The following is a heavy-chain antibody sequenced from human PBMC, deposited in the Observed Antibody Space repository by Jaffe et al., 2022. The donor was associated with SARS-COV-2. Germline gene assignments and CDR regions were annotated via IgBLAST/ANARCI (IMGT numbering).Heavy chain of an antibody. Sequence: EVQLVESGGDLVQTGGSLRLSCAGSGFTFSSFAMNWVRQAPGKGLEWVSGISGSGVSTDYADSVKGRFTISRDNSKNTLYLQMNSLRAEDTAVYYCARLPVKYSPYYFDYWGQGTLVTVSS. D-gene: IGHD2-2*01. J-gene: IGHJ4*02. CDR3: ARLPVKYSPYYFDY. CDR1: GFTFSSFA. V-gene: IGHV3-23*04. CDR2: ISGSGVST.